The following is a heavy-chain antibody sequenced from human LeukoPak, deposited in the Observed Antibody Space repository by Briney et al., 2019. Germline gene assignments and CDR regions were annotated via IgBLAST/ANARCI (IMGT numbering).Heavy chain of an antibody. Sequence: GGSLRLSCAASGITFSRFWMSWVRQAPGKGLQWVSAITGSGDRTYYTDSVRGRFTVSRDNSKNTLYLQMNGLRAEDTAVYYCAKRGEDPVDLDYWGQGTLVTVSS. D-gene: IGHD3-16*01. CDR3: AKRGEDPVDLDY. V-gene: IGHV3-23*01. CDR2: ITGSGDRT. J-gene: IGHJ4*02. CDR1: GITFSRFW.